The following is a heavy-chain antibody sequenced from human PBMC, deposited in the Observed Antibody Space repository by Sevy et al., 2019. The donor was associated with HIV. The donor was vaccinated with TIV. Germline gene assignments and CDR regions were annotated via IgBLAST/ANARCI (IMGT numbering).Heavy chain of an antibody. D-gene: IGHD6-19*01. CDR1: GLIFRKYW. CDR2: IKEDGSAN. CDR3: ARDSDWKPVDY. Sequence: GGSLRLSCAASGLIFRKYWMTWVRQAPGKGLEWVANIKEDGSANNYVDSVKGRFTVARDNAKNSMYLQMNSLRAEDTAIYYCARDSDWKPVDYWGQGTLVTVSS. V-gene: IGHV3-7*03. J-gene: IGHJ4*02.